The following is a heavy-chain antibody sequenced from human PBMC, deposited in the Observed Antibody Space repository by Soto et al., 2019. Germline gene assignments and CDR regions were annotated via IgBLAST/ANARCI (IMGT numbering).Heavy chain of an antibody. Sequence: RLSCAASGFTFSSYGMHWVRQAPGKGLEWVAVISYDGSNKYYADSVKGRFTISRDNSKNTLYLQMNSLRAEDTAVYYCAKAPLRSIAAVDYWGQGTLVTVSS. CDR1: GFTFSSYG. CDR2: ISYDGSNK. D-gene: IGHD6-6*01. J-gene: IGHJ4*02. V-gene: IGHV3-30*18. CDR3: AKAPLRSIAAVDY.